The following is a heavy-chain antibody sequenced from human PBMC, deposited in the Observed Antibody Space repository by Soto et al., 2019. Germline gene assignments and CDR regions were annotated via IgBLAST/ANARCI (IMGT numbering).Heavy chain of an antibody. CDR3: ARGSFSSSASWFDP. CDR2: ISNSGNT. CDR1: GGSMRSGSYY. J-gene: IGHJ5*02. V-gene: IGHV4-31*03. Sequence: SETLSLTCSVSGGSMRSGSYYWTWIRQHPGKGLEWVAYISNSGNTYYNPSLETRLTISLDTSKNLFSLSLTSVTAADTALYYCARGSFSSSASWFDPWGQGTLVTVSS. D-gene: IGHD6-6*01.